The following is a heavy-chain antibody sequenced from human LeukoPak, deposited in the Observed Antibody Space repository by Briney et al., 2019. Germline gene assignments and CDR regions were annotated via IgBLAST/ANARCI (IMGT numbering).Heavy chain of an antibody. CDR2: INHSGST. D-gene: IGHD5-18*01. Sequence: QPSETLSLTCAVYGGSFSGYYWSWIRQPPGKGLEWIGEINHSGSTNYNPSLKGRVTISVDTSKNQFSLKLSSVTAADTAVYYCARAPAYDTAMGRYYFDYWGQGTLVTVSS. CDR1: GGSFSGYY. CDR3: ARAPAYDTAMGRYYFDY. J-gene: IGHJ4*02. V-gene: IGHV4-34*01.